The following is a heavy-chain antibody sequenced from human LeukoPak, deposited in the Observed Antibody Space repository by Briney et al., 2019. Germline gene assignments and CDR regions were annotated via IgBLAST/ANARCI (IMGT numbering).Heavy chain of an antibody. CDR1: GFTFNNYA. J-gene: IGHJ6*03. CDR3: AKDTLGVDYYYMDV. D-gene: IGHD2-21*01. V-gene: IGHV3-23*01. Sequence: GGSLRLSCAASGFTFNNYAMSWVRQAPGKGLEWVSAISASGGSTYYADSVKGRFTISRDNSRNTLYLQMNSLRAEDTAVYYCAKDTLGVDYYYMDVWGKGTTVTVSS. CDR2: ISASGGST.